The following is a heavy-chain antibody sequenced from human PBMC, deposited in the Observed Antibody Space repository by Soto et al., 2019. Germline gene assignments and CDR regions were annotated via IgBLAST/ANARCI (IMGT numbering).Heavy chain of an antibody. Sequence: QVQLVESGGGVVQSGRSLRLSCAASGFTFSSYGMNWVRQAPGKGLEGVAVIWYDGSNKYYADSVKGRITISRDNSKNTLYLQMHGLRAPDTAVYYCAREWHDSSGNNRYYFDYWGQGTLVTVSS. D-gene: IGHD3-22*01. V-gene: IGHV3-33*01. CDR1: GFTFSSYG. CDR3: AREWHDSSGNNRYYFDY. J-gene: IGHJ4*02. CDR2: IWYDGSNK.